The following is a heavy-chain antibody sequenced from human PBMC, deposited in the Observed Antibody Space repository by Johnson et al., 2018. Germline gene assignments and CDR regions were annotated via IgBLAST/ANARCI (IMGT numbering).Heavy chain of an antibody. J-gene: IGHJ4*02. Sequence: QVQLLESGGGVVQPGRSLRLSCAASGLVFSSYGMHWVRQAPGRGLEWVAVIWDDGTKRYYADSVKGRFTISRDNSKNTLYPHMNRLRTEDTAVYYCARGLSAAGRIDYWGQGTLVTVSS. CDR3: ARGLSAAGRIDY. V-gene: IGHV3-33*01. D-gene: IGHD6-13*01. CDR1: GLVFSSYG. CDR2: IWDDGTKR.